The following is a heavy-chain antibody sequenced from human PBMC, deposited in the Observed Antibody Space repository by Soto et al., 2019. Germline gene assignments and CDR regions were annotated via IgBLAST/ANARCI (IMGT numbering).Heavy chain of an antibody. CDR2: ISYDGSNK. Sequence: QVQLVESGGGVVQPGRSLRLSCAASGFTFSSYVMHWVRQAPGKGLEWVPVISYDGSNKYYADSVKGRFTISRDNSKNTLYLQMNSLRAEDTAVYYCAKNRYCSGGSCYSVIDYWGQGTLVTVSS. V-gene: IGHV3-30*18. CDR3: AKNRYCSGGSCYSVIDY. J-gene: IGHJ4*02. CDR1: GFTFSSYV. D-gene: IGHD2-15*01.